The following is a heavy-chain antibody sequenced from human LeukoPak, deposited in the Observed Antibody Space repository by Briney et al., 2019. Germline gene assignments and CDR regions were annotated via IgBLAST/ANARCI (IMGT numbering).Heavy chain of an antibody. CDR2: IKEDGSEK. Sequence: PGGSLRLSCAASGFTFSRYRMNWVRQAPGKGLEWVANIKEDGSEKYYVDSVKGRFTISRDNAKNSLYLQMNSLRAEDTAVYYCARRYFDYWGQGTLVTVSS. J-gene: IGHJ4*02. CDR1: GFTFSRYR. CDR3: ARRYFDY. V-gene: IGHV3-7*03.